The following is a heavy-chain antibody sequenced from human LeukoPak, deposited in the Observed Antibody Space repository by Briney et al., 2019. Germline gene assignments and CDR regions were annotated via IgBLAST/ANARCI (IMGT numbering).Heavy chain of an antibody. CDR3: TRVGYIDEGIDY. V-gene: IGHV3-53*01. CDR2: IYSGGTT. Sequence: PGGSLRLSCAASGFTVSSNYMSWVRQAPGKGLEWVSVIYSGGTTNYADSVKGRFTISRDNSKNSLYLQMNSLRAEDTAIYYCTRVGYIDEGIDYWGQGTLVTVSS. CDR1: GFTVSSNY. J-gene: IGHJ4*02. D-gene: IGHD5-24*01.